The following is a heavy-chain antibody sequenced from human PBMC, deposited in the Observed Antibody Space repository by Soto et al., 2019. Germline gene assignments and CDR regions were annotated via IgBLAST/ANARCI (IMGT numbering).Heavy chain of an antibody. CDR1: GGSISGGDYY. CDR3: ARVGNGDYVDY. J-gene: IGHJ4*02. CDR2: IYYSGST. V-gene: IGHV4-30-4*01. D-gene: IGHD1-1*01. Sequence: SQTMCLTWAVSGGSISGGDYYWSWIRQPPGKGLEWIGYIYYSGSTYYNPSLKSRVTISVDTSKNQFSLKLSSVTAADTAVYYCARVGNGDYVDYWGQGTLVTVSS.